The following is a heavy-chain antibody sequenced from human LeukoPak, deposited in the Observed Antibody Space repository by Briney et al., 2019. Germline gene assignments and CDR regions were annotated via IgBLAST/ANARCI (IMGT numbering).Heavy chain of an antibody. CDR1: GFTFSSFG. CDR3: ASPAVYSSSWYYFDY. D-gene: IGHD6-13*01. Sequence: GRSLRLSCAASGFTFSSFGMHWVRQAPGKGLEWVAVISYDGSSKYYADPVKGRFTISRDNSKNTLYLQMNSLRAEDTAVYYCASPAVYSSSWYYFDYWGQGTLVTVSS. V-gene: IGHV3-30*03. CDR2: ISYDGSSK. J-gene: IGHJ4*02.